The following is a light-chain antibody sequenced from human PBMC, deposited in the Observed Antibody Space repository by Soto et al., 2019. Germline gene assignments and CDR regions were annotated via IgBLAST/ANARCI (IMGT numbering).Light chain of an antibody. CDR3: QQRYSWAPK. Sequence: IGLTQSPSPLSLSPGLIATLSRGASQYGSSFLAWYQQKAGQAPRLLIYDASHSATGIPARFSGSGSGTDFTLTTISRVPEEFVVYYYQQRYSWAPKVGQGTQVDI. J-gene: IGKJ1*01. CDR1: QYGSSF. CDR2: DAS. V-gene: IGKV3-11*01.